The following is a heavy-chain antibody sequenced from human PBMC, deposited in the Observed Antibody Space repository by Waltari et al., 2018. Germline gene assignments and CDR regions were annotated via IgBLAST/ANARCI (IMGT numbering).Heavy chain of an antibody. CDR2: IYYSGST. CDR3: ARVGYDFWSGYLYRDGVDTIFDY. V-gene: IGHV4-59*01. CDR1: GGSISSSY. J-gene: IGHJ4*02. Sequence: QVQLQESGQGLVKPSGTLSLTCPVPGGSISSSYWGWIRRPPGKGRGWFGDIYYSGSTNYNPSLKSRVTISVDTSKNQFSLKLSSVTAADTAVYYCARVGYDFWSGYLYRDGVDTIFDYWGQGTLVTVSS. D-gene: IGHD3-3*01.